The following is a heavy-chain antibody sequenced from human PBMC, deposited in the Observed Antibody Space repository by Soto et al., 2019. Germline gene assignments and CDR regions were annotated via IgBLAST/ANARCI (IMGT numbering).Heavy chain of an antibody. CDR3: ARGDLTDV. V-gene: IGHV3-53*04. CDR1: GFTVISYY. J-gene: IGHJ6*04. Sequence: PGGSLRLSCAASGFTVISYYMSWVLQAPGKGLEWVSVLYTGGSTYYADSVNGRFTISRHNSENTLYLQMNSLRVEDTAVYYCARGDLTDVWGKGTTVTVSS. CDR2: LYTGGST.